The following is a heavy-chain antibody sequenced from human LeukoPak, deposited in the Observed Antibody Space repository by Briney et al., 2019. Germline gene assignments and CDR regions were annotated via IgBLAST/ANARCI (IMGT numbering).Heavy chain of an antibody. CDR2: IYYSGST. CDR1: GGSISSYY. V-gene: IGHV4-59*08. Sequence: SETLSLTCTVSGGSISSYYWSWIRQPPGKGLEWIGYIYYSGSTNYNPSLKSRITISVDTSKNQFSLKLSSVTAADTAVYYCASLLQLGGWFDPWGQGTLVTVSS. D-gene: IGHD6-13*01. J-gene: IGHJ5*02. CDR3: ASLLQLGGWFDP.